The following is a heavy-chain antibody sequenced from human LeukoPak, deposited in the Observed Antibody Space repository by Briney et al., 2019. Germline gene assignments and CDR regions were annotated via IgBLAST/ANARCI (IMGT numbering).Heavy chain of an antibody. Sequence: GGSLRLSXEVSGFTFTDYWMNWVRQAPGKGPEWVASIRQDGSEKTYVDSVKGRFTISRDNTKNSLSLQLNGLRAEDTAVYYSARDGTAAGLYFDLWGQGTLVTVSS. V-gene: IGHV3-7*01. CDR3: ARDGTAAGLYFDL. CDR2: IRQDGSEK. D-gene: IGHD6-13*01. J-gene: IGHJ4*01. CDR1: GFTFTDYW.